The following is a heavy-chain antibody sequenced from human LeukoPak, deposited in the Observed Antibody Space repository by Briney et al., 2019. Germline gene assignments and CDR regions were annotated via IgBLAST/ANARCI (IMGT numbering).Heavy chain of an antibody. Sequence: ASGKVSCKASGYTFTGYYMHWVRQAPGQGLEWMGWINPNSGGTNYAQKFQGRVTMTRDTSISTAYMELSRLRSDDTAVYYCARGLRFLEWSLDYWGQGTLVTVSS. J-gene: IGHJ4*02. V-gene: IGHV1-2*02. CDR1: GYTFTGYY. CDR3: ARGLRFLEWSLDY. D-gene: IGHD3-3*01. CDR2: INPNSGGT.